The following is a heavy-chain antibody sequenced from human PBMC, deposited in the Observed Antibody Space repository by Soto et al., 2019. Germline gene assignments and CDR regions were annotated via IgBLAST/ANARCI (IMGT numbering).Heavy chain of an antibody. CDR1: GFTFSGYW. CDR2: ISPSGGGT. V-gene: IGHV3-23*01. Sequence: GGSLRLSCAASGFTFSGYWMSWVRQAPGKGLEWVSAISPSGGGTYYADSVKGRFTISRDNSKNTLYLQMNSLRAEDTAVFYCAKALGSSSFYGMDVWGQGTTVPSP. CDR3: AKALGSSSFYGMDV. J-gene: IGHJ6*02. D-gene: IGHD6-6*01.